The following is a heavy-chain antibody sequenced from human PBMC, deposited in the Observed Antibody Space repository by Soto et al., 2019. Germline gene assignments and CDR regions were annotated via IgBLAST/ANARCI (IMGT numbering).Heavy chain of an antibody. CDR1: GGSFSGYY. D-gene: IGHD7-27*01. CDR2: INHSGST. V-gene: IGHV4-34*01. J-gene: IGHJ3*02. CDR3: ARSWGFSTTSNAFDI. Sequence: SETLSLTCAVYGGSFSGYYWSWIRQPPGKGLEWIGEINHSGSTNYNPSLKSRVTISVDTSKNQFSLKLSSVTAADTAVYYCARSWGFSTTSNAFDIWGQGTMVTVSS.